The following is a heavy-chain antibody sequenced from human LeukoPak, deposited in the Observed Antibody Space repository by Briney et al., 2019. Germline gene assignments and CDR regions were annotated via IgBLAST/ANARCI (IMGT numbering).Heavy chain of an antibody. D-gene: IGHD6-13*01. CDR1: GFTFSSYG. CDR3: AKARIAASYFQH. V-gene: IGHV3-30*18. Sequence: GGSLRLSCAASGFTFSSYGMHWVRQAPGKGLEWAAVISYDGSNKYYADSVKGRFTISRDNSKNTLYLQMNSLRAEDTAVYYCAKARIAASYFQHWGQGTLVTVSS. CDR2: ISYDGSNK. J-gene: IGHJ1*01.